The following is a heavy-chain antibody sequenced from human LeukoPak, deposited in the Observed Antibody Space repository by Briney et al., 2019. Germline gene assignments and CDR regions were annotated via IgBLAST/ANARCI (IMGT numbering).Heavy chain of an antibody. CDR3: ARERFPRGGYFDY. J-gene: IGHJ4*02. D-gene: IGHD1-26*01. CDR2: IYYSGST. V-gene: IGHV4-59*01. Sequence: SETLSLTCTVSGGSISSYYWSWIRQPPGKGLEWIGYIYYSGSTNYNPSLKSRVTISVDTSKNQFSLKLSSVTAADTAVYYCARERFPRGGYFDYWGQGTLVTVSS. CDR1: GGSISSYY.